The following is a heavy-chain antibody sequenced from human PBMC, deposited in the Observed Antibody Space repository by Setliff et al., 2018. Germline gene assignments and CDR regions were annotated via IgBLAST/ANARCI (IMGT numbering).Heavy chain of an antibody. Sequence: SETLSLTCTVSGGSMSSQWCNWIRQPPGKGLEWIGNIYSNGRTNFNPSLNGRVTISLATSRTEFPLTLNSKTTADTAVYVCERSIMLFGVPDHLFDYWGHGTLVTVSS. CDR3: ERSIMLFGVPDHLFDY. V-gene: IGHV4-59*11. CDR2: IYSNGRT. CDR1: GGSMSSQW. D-gene: IGHD3-3*01. J-gene: IGHJ4*01.